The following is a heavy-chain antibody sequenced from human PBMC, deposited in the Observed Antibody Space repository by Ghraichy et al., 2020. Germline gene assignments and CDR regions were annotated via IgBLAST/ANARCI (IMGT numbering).Heavy chain of an antibody. CDR2: IFYIGNT. V-gene: IGHV4-31*03. CDR3: ASASGENNSFAI. Sequence: SESLSLTCTVSGGSANSGGYYWSWIGQLPGKGLEWVGYIFYIGNTYYNPSLKSRLTISVDTAQNQFSLKLTSVTAADTAVYYCASASGENNSFAIWGPGTMVPVSS. J-gene: IGHJ3*02. CDR1: GGSANSGGYY. D-gene: IGHD3-16*01.